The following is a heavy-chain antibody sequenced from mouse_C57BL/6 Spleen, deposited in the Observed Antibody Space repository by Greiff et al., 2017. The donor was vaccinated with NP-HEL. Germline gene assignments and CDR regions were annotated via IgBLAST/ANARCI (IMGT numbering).Heavy chain of an antibody. D-gene: IGHD2-10*02. CDR2: IDPENGDT. Sequence: DVQLQESGAELVRPGASVKLSCTASGFNIKDDYMHWVKQRPEQGLEWIGWIDPENGDTEYASKFQGKATITADTSSNTAYLQLSSLTSEDTAVYYCTPDVCNYAMDYWGQGTSVTVSS. J-gene: IGHJ4*01. CDR1: GFNIKDDY. V-gene: IGHV14-4*01. CDR3: TPDVCNYAMDY.